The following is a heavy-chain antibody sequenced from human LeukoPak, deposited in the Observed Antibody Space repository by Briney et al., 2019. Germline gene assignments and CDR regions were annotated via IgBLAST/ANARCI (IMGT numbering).Heavy chain of an antibody. V-gene: IGHV3-53*01. Sequence: GGSLRLSCAASGFTFSSYSMSWVRQAPGKGLEWVSVIYSGGSTYYADSVKGRFTISRENSKNTLYLQMNSLRAEDTAVYHCARDLGRSSGYYVAFDIWGQGTMVTVSS. CDR1: GFTFSSYS. CDR2: IYSGGST. D-gene: IGHD3-22*01. CDR3: ARDLGRSSGYYVAFDI. J-gene: IGHJ3*02.